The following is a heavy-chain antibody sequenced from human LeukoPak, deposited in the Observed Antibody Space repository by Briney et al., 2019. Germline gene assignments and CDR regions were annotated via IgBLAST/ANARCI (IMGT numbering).Heavy chain of an antibody. D-gene: IGHD3-3*01. CDR2: IDSSSSYI. J-gene: IGHJ4*02. CDR3: ARGPHGGFVIIPTEF. Sequence: GGSLRLSCAASGFTFSSYAMNWVRQAPGKGLEWVSSIDSSSSYIYYADSVKGRFTISRANAKNSLFLQMNSLRAEDTAVYYCARGPHGGFVIIPTEFWGQGTLVTVSS. V-gene: IGHV3-21*01. CDR1: GFTFSSYA.